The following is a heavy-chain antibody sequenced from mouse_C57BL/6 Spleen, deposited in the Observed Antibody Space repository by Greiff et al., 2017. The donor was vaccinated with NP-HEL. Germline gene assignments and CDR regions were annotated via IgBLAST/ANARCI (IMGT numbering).Heavy chain of an antibody. CDR3: ARWSFITTVVATNSYAMDY. CDR2: ILPGSGST. J-gene: IGHJ4*01. V-gene: IGHV1-9*01. CDR1: GYTFTGYW. D-gene: IGHD1-1*01. Sequence: QVQLQQSGAELMKPGASVKLSCKATGYTFTGYWIEWVKQRPGHGLEWIGEILPGSGSTNYNEKFKGKATFTADTSSNTAYMQLSSLTTEDSAIYYCARWSFITTVVATNSYAMDYWGQGTSVTVSS.